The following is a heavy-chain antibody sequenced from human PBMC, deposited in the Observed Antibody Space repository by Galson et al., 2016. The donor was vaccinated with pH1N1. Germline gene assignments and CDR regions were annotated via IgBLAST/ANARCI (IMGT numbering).Heavy chain of an antibody. J-gene: IGHJ3*01. V-gene: IGHV3-23*01. CDR2: IGRSGTPT. CDR3: AKLGRSQILGAFDV. CDR1: GFSFSNSG. D-gene: IGHD3-16*01. Sequence: SLRLSCAASGFSFSNSGMSWVRQAPGKGLEWVSAIGRSGTPTYYADSVKGRFTISRDNSNNRLYLEMKNLRPEDTAVYYCAKLGRSQILGAFDVWGQGTMITVS.